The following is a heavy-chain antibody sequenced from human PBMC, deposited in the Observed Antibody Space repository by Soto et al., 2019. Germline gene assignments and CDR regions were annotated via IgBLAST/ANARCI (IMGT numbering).Heavy chain of an antibody. D-gene: IGHD3-9*01. CDR1: GFSFSGYA. Sequence: GGSLRLSCAASGFSFSGYAVTWVRQAPGKGLEWVSAISGSGSSTYYADSVKGRFTVSRDNSKNTLYLQMNSLRAGDTAVYYCAKTESFNGYYNAFDCWGQGTRVTVSS. J-gene: IGHJ4*02. V-gene: IGHV3-23*01. CDR3: AKTESFNGYYNAFDC. CDR2: ISGSGSST.